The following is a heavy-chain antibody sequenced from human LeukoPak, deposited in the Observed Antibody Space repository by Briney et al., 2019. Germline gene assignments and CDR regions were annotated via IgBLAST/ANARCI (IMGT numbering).Heavy chain of an antibody. CDR2: INPNSGGT. Sequence: ASVTVSCKASGYTFTGYYMHWVRQAPGQGLEWMGRINPNSGGTNYAQKFQGRVTMTRDTSISTAYMELSRLRSEDTAVYYCARGYCSSTSCYWIYYFDYWGQGTLVTVSS. CDR3: ARGYCSSTSCYWIYYFDY. CDR1: GYTFTGYY. D-gene: IGHD2-2*01. J-gene: IGHJ4*02. V-gene: IGHV1-2*06.